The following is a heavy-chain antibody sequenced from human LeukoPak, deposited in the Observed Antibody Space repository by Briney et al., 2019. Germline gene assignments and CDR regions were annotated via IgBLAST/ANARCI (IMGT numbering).Heavy chain of an antibody. D-gene: IGHD2-2*01. CDR3: ARRYVVESGWHSYYYYYYMDV. J-gene: IGHJ6*03. CDR1: GGSISSSNW. V-gene: IGHV4-4*02. CDR2: IYHSGST. Sequence: SETLSLTCAVSGGSISSSNWWSWVRQPPGKGLEWIGEIYHSGSTNYNPSLKSRVTISVDKSKNQFSLKLSSVTAADTAVYYCARRYVVESGWHSYYYYYYMDVWGKGTTVTVSS.